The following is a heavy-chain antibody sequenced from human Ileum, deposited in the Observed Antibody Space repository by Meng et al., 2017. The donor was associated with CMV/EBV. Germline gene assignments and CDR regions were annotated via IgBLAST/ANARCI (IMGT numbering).Heavy chain of an antibody. CDR1: GCSMGSYY. Sequence: QVGLQGPGPGLVKPSETLSLTFTVSGCSMGSYYWGWIRQPAGKGLEWIGRIYTSGSSNYNSSLKSRVTMSVDTSKNQFSMKLNSVTAADTAVYYCAREGPTDWGRALDYWGQGTLVTVSS. V-gene: IGHV4-4*07. J-gene: IGHJ4*02. D-gene: IGHD7-27*01. CDR3: AREGPTDWGRALDY. CDR2: IYTSGSS.